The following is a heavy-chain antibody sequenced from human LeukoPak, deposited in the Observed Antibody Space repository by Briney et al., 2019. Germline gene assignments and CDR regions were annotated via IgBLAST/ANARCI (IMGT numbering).Heavy chain of an antibody. CDR2: IIPILGIA. V-gene: IGHV1-69*04. J-gene: IGHJ4*02. CDR1: GGTFSSYA. D-gene: IGHD2-2*01. Sequence: ASVTVSCKASGGTFSSYAISWVRQAPGQGLEWMGRIIPILGIANYAQKFQGRVTLTADKSTSTAYMELSSLRSEDTAVYYCARGSYCSSTSCYDGSFDYWGQGTLVTVSS. CDR3: ARGSYCSSTSCYDGSFDY.